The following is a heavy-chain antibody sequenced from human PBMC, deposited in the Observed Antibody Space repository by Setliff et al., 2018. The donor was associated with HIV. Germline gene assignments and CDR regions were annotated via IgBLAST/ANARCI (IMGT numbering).Heavy chain of an antibody. Sequence: GESLKISCAASGFTFSDYWMTWVRQAPGKGLEWVANIKQDGIEKYYVDSVKGRFTVSRDNANYSLSLQMSSLRTEDMAVYYCAKDGSGWSQHWGQGTRVTV. J-gene: IGHJ1*01. CDR3: AKDGSGWSQH. CDR1: GFTFSDYW. CDR2: IKQDGIEK. D-gene: IGHD6-19*01. V-gene: IGHV3-7*01.